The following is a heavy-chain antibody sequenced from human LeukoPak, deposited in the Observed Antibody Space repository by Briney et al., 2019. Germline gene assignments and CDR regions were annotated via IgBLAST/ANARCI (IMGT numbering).Heavy chain of an antibody. CDR1: GYTFTSYG. V-gene: IGHV1-18*01. Sequence: ASVKVSCKASGYTFTSYGISWARHAPGQGLEWMGWISAYNGNTNYAQKLQGRVTMTTDTSTSTAYMELRSLRSDDTAVYYCAREGYCTNGVCYKDYWGQGTLVTVSS. J-gene: IGHJ4*02. D-gene: IGHD2-8*01. CDR3: AREGYCTNGVCYKDY. CDR2: ISAYNGNT.